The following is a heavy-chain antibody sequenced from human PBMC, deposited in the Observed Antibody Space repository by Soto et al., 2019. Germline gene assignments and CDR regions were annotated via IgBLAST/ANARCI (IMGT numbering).Heavy chain of an antibody. Sequence: ASVKVSCKASGYTFTSYGISWVRQAPGQGLEWMGWISAYNGNTNYAQKLQGRVTMTTDTSTSTAYMELRSLRSDDTAVYYCARDLGQIRTGGYCSSTSCPNSYGMDVWGQGXTVTVYS. CDR1: GYTFTSYG. J-gene: IGHJ6*02. CDR3: ARDLGQIRTGGYCSSTSCPNSYGMDV. D-gene: IGHD2-2*01. V-gene: IGHV1-18*01. CDR2: ISAYNGNT.